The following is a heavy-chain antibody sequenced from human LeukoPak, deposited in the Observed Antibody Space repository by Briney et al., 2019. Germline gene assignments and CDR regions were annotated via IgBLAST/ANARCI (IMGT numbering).Heavy chain of an antibody. CDR2: ISAYNGNT. CDR3: ARDPYDILTGYPSLGAFDI. Sequence: GASVKVSCKASGYTFTSYGISWVRQAPGQGLEWMGWISAYNGNTNYAQKLQGRVTMTTDTSTSTAYMELRSLRSDDTAVYYCARDPYDILTGYPSLGAFDIWGQGTMVTVSS. V-gene: IGHV1-18*01. J-gene: IGHJ3*02. D-gene: IGHD3-9*01. CDR1: GYTFTSYG.